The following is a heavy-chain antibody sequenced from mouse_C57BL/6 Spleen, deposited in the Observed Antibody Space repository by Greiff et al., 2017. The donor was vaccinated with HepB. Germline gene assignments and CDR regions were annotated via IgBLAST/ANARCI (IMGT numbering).Heavy chain of an antibody. CDR2: IDPSDSET. CDR1: GYPFTSYW. D-gene: IGHD1-1*01. V-gene: IGHV1-52*01. Sequence: QVQLQQPGAELVRPGSSVKLSCKASGYPFTSYWMHWVKQRPIQGLEWIGNIDPSDSETHYNQKFKDKATLTVDKSSSTAYMQLSSLTSEDSAVYYCARSGGSSYDYFDYWGQGTTLTVSS. CDR3: ARSGGSSYDYFDY. J-gene: IGHJ2*01.